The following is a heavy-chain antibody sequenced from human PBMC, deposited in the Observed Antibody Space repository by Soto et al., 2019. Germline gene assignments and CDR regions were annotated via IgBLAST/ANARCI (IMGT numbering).Heavy chain of an antibody. CDR2: IKGNGDDT. CDR1: GFTFGAYT. CDR3: AKTRPVTARIRFDY. Sequence: EVRSLESGGGSVQPGGSLRLSCAGSGFTFGAYTMAWIRQAPGKGLEWVSGIKGNGDDTYYADSVKGRFTISRDISRNTLYLQMNSLRSDDTATYFCAKTRPVTARIRFDYWGQGALVTVSS. J-gene: IGHJ4*02. D-gene: IGHD2-21*02. V-gene: IGHV3-23*01.